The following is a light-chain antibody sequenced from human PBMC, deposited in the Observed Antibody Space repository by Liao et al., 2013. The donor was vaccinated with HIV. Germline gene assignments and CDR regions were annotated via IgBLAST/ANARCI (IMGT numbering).Light chain of an antibody. Sequence: SYEMTQPPSVSVSPGQTASVTCSGDGLGDKYVSWYQQKSGQSPLLVIYQDSKRPSGIPERFSGSNSGNTATLTISGTQAMDEADYYCQAWDSTIAYVFGTGTKVTVL. V-gene: IGLV3-1*01. J-gene: IGLJ1*01. CDR2: QDS. CDR3: QAWDSTIAYV. CDR1: GLGDKY.